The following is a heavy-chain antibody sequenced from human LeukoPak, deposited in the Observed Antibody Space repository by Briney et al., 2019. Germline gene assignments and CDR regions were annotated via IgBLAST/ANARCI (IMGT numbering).Heavy chain of an antibody. CDR3: ADERSGCPTL. CDR1: GYSISSGYY. D-gene: IGHD3-3*01. V-gene: IGHV4-38-2*02. J-gene: IGHJ4*02. CDR2: IYHSGST. Sequence: SETLSLTCTVSGYSISSGYYWGWIRQPPGKGLEWIGSIYHSGSTYYNPSLKSRVTISVDTSKNQFSLKLSSVTAADTAVYYCADERSGCPTLWGQGTLVTVSS.